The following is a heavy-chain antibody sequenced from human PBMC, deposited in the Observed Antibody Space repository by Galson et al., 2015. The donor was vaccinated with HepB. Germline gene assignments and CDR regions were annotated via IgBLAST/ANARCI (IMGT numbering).Heavy chain of an antibody. J-gene: IGHJ3*02. CDR3: ARGGYCSGASCYLGTFDI. CDR2: ITSGSASI. Sequence: SLRLSCAASGFIFSTYSMNWVRQAPGKGLEWLAYITSGSASIYYADSVKGRFTLSRDNAKNSLFLQMNTLRDDDTAVYYCARGGYCSGASCYLGTFDIWGQGTLVTVSS. D-gene: IGHD2-15*01. V-gene: IGHV3-48*02. CDR1: GFIFSTYS.